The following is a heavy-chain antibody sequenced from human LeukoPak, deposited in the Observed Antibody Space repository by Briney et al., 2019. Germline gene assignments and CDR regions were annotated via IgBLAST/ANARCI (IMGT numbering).Heavy chain of an antibody. J-gene: IGHJ6*03. CDR2: IYTSGST. D-gene: IGHD1-26*01. CDR3: ARELVVGATYYYYYYMDV. V-gene: IGHV4-4*07. CDR1: GGSISSYY. Sequence: SETLSLTCTVSGGSISSYYWSWIRQPAGKGLEWIGRIYTSGSTNYNPSLKSRVTMSVDTSNNQFSLKLSSVTAADTAVYYCARELVVGATYYYYYYMDVWGKGTTVTVSS.